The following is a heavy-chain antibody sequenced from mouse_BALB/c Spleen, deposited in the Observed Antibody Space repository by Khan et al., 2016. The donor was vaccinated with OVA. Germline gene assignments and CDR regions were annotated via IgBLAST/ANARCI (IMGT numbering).Heavy chain of an antibody. Sequence: EVELVESGRGLAKPGGSLKLSCIASGFTFSTFAMSWVRQSPEKRLEWVATISTGGDYTYYPDSLKGRFTMTADRAKNTVYMQMSRLRADDTAMYYGAREKCGRFAYWGQGTLVTVSA. V-gene: IGHV5-9-3*01. CDR1: GFTFSTFA. CDR3: AREKCGRFAY. J-gene: IGHJ3*01. CDR2: ISTGGDYT. D-gene: IGHD1-3*01.